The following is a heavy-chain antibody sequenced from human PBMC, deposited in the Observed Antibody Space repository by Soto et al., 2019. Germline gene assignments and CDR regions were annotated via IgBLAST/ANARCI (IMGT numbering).Heavy chain of an antibody. Sequence: AETLSLTCAVYVGSFSGYYWSWIRQPPGKGLEWIGEINHSGSTNYNPSLKSRVTISVDTSKNQFSLKLSSVTAADTAVYYCARERVGSSTKYYFDYWGQGTLVTVSS. D-gene: IGHD5-12*01. V-gene: IGHV4-34*01. J-gene: IGHJ4*02. CDR1: VGSFSGYY. CDR3: ARERVGSSTKYYFDY. CDR2: INHSGST.